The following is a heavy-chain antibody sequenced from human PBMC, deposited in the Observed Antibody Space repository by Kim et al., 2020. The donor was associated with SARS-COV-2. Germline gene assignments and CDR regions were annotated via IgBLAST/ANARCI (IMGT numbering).Heavy chain of an antibody. D-gene: IGHD3-22*01. V-gene: IGHV3-15*01. J-gene: IGHJ5*02. Sequence: PVKGRFTISRDDSKNTLYLQMNSLKTEDTAVYYCTTAHYYDSGALKWFDPWGQGTLVTVSS. CDR3: TTAHYYDSGALKWFDP.